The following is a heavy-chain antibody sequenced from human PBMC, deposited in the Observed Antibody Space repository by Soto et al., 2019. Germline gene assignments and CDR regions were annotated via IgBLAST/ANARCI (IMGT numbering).Heavy chain of an antibody. CDR2: IIPIFDTA. J-gene: IGHJ6*02. V-gene: IGHV1-69*13. Sequence: SVKVSCKASGGTFSDFTINWVRQAPGQRLEWMGGIIPIFDTANYAENFQGRVTITADESTSTSFMEVSSLRSEDTAVYYCARNGTLTGYSYGMDVWGQGTMVTVS. CDR1: GGTFSDFT. D-gene: IGHD1-1*01. CDR3: ARNGTLTGYSYGMDV.